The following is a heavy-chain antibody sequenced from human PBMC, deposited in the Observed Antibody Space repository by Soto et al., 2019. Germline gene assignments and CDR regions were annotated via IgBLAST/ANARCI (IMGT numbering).Heavy chain of an antibody. J-gene: IGHJ4*02. CDR3: PRGRWEVLDY. CDR2: INSDGSST. D-gene: IGHD1-26*01. CDR1: GFTFSSYW. Sequence: GGSLRLSCVASGFTFSSYWMHWVRQAPGKGLGWVSRINSDGSSTSYAESVKGRFTISRDKAKNTVYLQMNSLRPEATPVYYCPRGRWEVLDYWGQGTLVTVSS. V-gene: IGHV3-74*01.